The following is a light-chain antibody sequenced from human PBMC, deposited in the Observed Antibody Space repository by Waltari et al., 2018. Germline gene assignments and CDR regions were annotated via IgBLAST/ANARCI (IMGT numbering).Light chain of an antibody. J-gene: IGLJ2*01. Sequence: QSALTQPASVSGSPGQSISISYTGISSDVGGFNFVSWYQQHPGKAPKLMIYDVINRPSGVSPRFSGSKSDNAAPLAISGLQAEDGAGDYCSSYTASPPHVVFGGGTKVTVL. CDR2: DVI. CDR3: SSYTASPPHVV. V-gene: IGLV2-14*03. CDR1: SSDVGGFNF.